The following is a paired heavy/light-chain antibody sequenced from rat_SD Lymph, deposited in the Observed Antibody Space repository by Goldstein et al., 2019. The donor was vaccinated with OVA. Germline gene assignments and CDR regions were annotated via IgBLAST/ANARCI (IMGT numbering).Heavy chain of an antibody. Sequence: EVQVVESGGGLVQPGGSMKLSCAALGFTFSNYYMAWVRQAPTEGLEWVASISTGGTTTYYRDSVRGRFTISRDNAKSTLYLQMDSLRSEDTATYYCARHYYDGSNYYALFAYWGQGTLVTVSS. CDR3: ARHYYDGSNYYALFAY. D-gene: IGHD1-12*02. CDR2: ISTGGTTT. V-gene: IGHV5-25*01. J-gene: IGHJ3*01. CDR1: GFTFSNYY.
Light chain of an antibody. CDR1: EGISNY. V-gene: IGKV12S11*01. CDR3: QQGYKYPLT. J-gene: IGKJ5*01. Sequence: DIQMTQSPHSLSASLGETVSIECLASEGISNYLAWYQQKPGKSPQLLIYYTSSLQDGVPSRFSGSGSGTQYSLKISNMQPEDEGVYYCQQGYKYPLTFGSGTKLEIK. CDR2: YTS.